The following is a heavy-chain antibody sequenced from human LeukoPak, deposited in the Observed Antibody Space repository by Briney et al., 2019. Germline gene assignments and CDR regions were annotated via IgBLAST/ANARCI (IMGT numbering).Heavy chain of an antibody. J-gene: IGHJ3*02. V-gene: IGHV3-21*01. Sequence: GGTLRLSCAASGFTFSSYGMNWARQAPGKGLEWVSSISSSSSYIYYADSVKGRFTISRDNAKNSLYLQMNSLRAEDTAVYYCASNSVSAMALDAFDIWGQGTMVTVSS. CDR3: ASNSVSAMALDAFDI. D-gene: IGHD5-18*01. CDR1: GFTFSSYG. CDR2: ISSSSSYI.